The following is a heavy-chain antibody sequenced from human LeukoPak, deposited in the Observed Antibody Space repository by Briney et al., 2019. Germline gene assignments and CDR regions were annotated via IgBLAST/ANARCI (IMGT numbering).Heavy chain of an antibody. J-gene: IGHJ5*02. Sequence: ASVKVSCKASGYTFTGSFMHWVGQAPGQGVGWRGWINPNSGGTNYAQKFQGRVTMTRDTSIRTAYMELSRLRSDDTAVYYCATCSRTSCYLPYNWFDPWGQGTLVTVSS. CDR1: GYTFTGSF. D-gene: IGHD2-2*01. CDR2: INPNSGGT. V-gene: IGHV1-2*02. CDR3: ATCSRTSCYLPYNWFDP.